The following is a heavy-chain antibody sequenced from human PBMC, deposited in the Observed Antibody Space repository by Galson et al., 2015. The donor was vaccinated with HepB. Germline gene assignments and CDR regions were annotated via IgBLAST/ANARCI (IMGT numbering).Heavy chain of an antibody. CDR2: IIPILGIA. D-gene: IGHD2-15*01. J-gene: IGHJ3*02. V-gene: IGHV1-69*04. CDR3: ARVNCSGGSCYSQGAFDI. CDR1: GGTFSSYA. Sequence: SVKVSCKASGGTFSSYAISWVRQAPGQGLEWMGRIIPILGIANYAQKFQGRVTITADKSTSTAYMELSSLRSEDTAVYYCARVNCSGGSCYSQGAFDIWGQGTMVTVSS.